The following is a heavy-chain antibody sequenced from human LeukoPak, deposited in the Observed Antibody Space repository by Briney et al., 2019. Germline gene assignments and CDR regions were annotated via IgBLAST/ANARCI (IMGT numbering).Heavy chain of an antibody. Sequence: PSETLSLTCAVYGGSFSGYYWSWIRQPPGKGLEWIGEIHHSGSTNYNPSLKSRVTISVDTSKNQFSLKLSSVTAADTAVYYCARGYGHWDYWGQGTLVTVSS. CDR3: ARGYGHWDY. J-gene: IGHJ4*02. V-gene: IGHV4-34*01. CDR2: IHHSGST. D-gene: IGHD4-17*01. CDR1: GGSFSGYY.